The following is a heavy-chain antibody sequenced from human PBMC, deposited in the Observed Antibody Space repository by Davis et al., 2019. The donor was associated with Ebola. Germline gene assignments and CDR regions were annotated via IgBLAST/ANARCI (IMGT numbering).Heavy chain of an antibody. V-gene: IGHV4-59*12. CDR1: DGSISSYY. J-gene: IGHJ6*02. Sequence: SETLSLTCTVSDGSISSYYWSWIRQPPGKGLEWIGYIYYSGSTNYNPSLKSRVTISVDTSKNQFSLKLSSVTAADTAVYYCARWGMDVWGQGTTVTVSS. CDR2: IYYSGST. CDR3: ARWGMDV.